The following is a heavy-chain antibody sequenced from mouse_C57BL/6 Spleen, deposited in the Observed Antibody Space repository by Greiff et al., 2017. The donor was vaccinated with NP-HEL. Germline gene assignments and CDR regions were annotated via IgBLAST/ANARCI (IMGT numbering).Heavy chain of an antibody. Sequence: VQLQQSGPELVKPGASVKISCKASGYAFSSSWMNWVKQRPGKGLEWIGRIYPGDGDTNYNGKFKGKATLTADKSSSTAYMQLSSLTSEDSAVYFCARGDGYPYYYAMDYWGQGTSVTVSS. V-gene: IGHV1-82*01. CDR3: ARGDGYPYYYAMDY. CDR1: GYAFSSSW. CDR2: IYPGDGDT. D-gene: IGHD2-3*01. J-gene: IGHJ4*01.